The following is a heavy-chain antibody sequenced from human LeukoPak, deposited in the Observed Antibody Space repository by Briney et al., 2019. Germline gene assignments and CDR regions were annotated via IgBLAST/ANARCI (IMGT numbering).Heavy chain of an antibody. J-gene: IGHJ4*02. D-gene: IGHD2-15*01. CDR1: GFTFSNYW. Sequence: GGSLRLSCAASGFTFSNYWMSWVRQAPGKGLEWVANIKQDGSEKYYVDSVRGRFTISRDNAKNSLYLQMNSLRAEDTAVYYCARDHGRYCSGGSCYFGGFFEYWGQGTLGTVSS. CDR3: ARDHGRYCSGGSCYFGGFFEY. CDR2: IKQDGSEK. V-gene: IGHV3-7*03.